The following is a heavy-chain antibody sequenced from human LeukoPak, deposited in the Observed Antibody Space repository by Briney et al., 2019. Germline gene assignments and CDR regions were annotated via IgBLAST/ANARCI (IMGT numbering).Heavy chain of an antibody. CDR2: ISSGSSYI. D-gene: IGHD3-10*01. CDR1: GFTFSNYN. V-gene: IGHV3-21*01. J-gene: IGHJ4*02. Sequence: GGSLRLSCAASGFTFSNYNMNWVRQAPGKGLEWVSSISSGSSYIYYADSVKGRFTMSRDNAKNSLYLQMHSLSAEDTAVYYCARYSGIYRDYWGQGTLVTVSS. CDR3: ARYSGIYRDY.